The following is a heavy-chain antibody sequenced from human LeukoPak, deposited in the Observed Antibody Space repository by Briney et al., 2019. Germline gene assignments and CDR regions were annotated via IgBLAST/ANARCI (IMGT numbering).Heavy chain of an antibody. V-gene: IGHV4-59*01. CDR3: ARVDDYHPYYFDY. CDR2: IYYSGST. D-gene: IGHD5-24*01. Sequence: SETLSLTCTVSGGSISSYYWSWIRQPPGKGLEWIGYIYYSGSTNYNPSLKSRVTISVDTSKNQFSLKLSSVTAADTAVYYCARVDDYHPYYFDYWGQGTLVTVSS. CDR1: GGSISSYY. J-gene: IGHJ4*02.